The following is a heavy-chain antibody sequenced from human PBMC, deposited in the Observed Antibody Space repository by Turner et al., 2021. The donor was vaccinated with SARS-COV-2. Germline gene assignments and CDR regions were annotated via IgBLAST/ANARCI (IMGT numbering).Heavy chain of an antibody. CDR2: IYSGGST. CDR3: ARDLYYDGMDV. J-gene: IGHJ6*02. Sequence: EVQLVGSGGGLVQHGGSLRLSCAASGITVSSNYMSWVRQAPGKRLEWVSVIYSGGSTYYADSVKGRVTISRDNSKNTLYLQMNSLRAEDTAVYYCARDLYYDGMDVWGQGTTVTVSS. CDR1: GITVSSNY. V-gene: IGHV3-66*01.